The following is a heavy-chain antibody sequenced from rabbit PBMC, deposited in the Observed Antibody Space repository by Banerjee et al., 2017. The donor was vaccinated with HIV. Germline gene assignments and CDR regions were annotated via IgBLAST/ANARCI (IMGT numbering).Heavy chain of an antibody. V-gene: IGHV1S45*01. CDR3: ARDGASGYNFNL. CDR1: EFAFSSRDY. D-gene: IGHD1-1*01. CDR2: VYGGVSGST. Sequence: QEQLEESGGGLVQPEGSLTLTCTASEFAFSSRDYMCWVRQAPGKGLEWIACVYGGVSGSTYYATWAKGRFTISKTSWTTVTLQMTSLTAADTATYFCARDGASGYNFNLWGPGHPRH. J-gene: IGHJ4*01.